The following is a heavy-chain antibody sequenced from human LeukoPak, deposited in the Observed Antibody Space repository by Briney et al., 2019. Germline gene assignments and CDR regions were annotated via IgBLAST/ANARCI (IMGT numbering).Heavy chain of an antibody. V-gene: IGHV3-23*01. CDR1: GFTFSSYA. J-gene: IGHJ6*03. D-gene: IGHD1-1*01. CDR2: ISGSGGST. Sequence: GGSLRLTCAASGFTFSSYAMSWVRQAPGKGLEWVSAISGSGGSTYYADSVKGRFTISRDNSKNTLYLQMNSLRAEDTAVYYCAKQLERHYYHYYMDVWGKGTTVTVSS. CDR3: AKQLERHYYHYYMDV.